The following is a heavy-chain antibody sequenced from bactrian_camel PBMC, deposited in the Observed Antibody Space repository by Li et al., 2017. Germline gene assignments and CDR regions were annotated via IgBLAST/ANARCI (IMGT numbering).Heavy chain of an antibody. J-gene: IGHJ6*01. CDR2: IDKDGTT. Sequence: VQLVESGGDSVQAGDSLTLSCPTSEFTFVYDGMGWYRQAPGRDCEPVATIDKDGTTWYANNVKGRFTISRDNAKNTVYLQMNNLKHDDTAVYYCAAATTNWCVLLAPSTFRYWGQGTQVTVS. CDR1: EFTFVYDG. D-gene: IGHD2*01. CDR3: AAATTNWCVLLAPSTFRY. V-gene: IGHV3S55*01.